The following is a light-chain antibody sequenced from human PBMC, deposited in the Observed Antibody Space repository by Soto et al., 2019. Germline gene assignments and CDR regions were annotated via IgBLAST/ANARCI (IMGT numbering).Light chain of an antibody. CDR3: HQTYGKHRT. J-gene: IGKJ1*01. V-gene: IGKV1-39*01. Sequence: DIQMTQSPSSLSASVGERVTITCRASQDISKYLNWYQQKLGKAPKLLIYAASSLQSGVPSRFSGSGSGTDFTLSISSLQPEDFATYYCHQTYGKHRTFGQGTKVDIK. CDR1: QDISKY. CDR2: AAS.